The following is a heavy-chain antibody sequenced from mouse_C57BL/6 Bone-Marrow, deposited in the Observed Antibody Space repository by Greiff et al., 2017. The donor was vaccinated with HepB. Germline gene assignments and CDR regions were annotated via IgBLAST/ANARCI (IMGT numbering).Heavy chain of an antibody. CDR1: GYTFTSYW. CDR3: TRWSIKALAY. Sequence: EVKLMESGTVLARPGASVKMSCKTSGYTFTSYWMHWVKQRPGQGLEWIGAIYPGNSDTSYNQKFKGKAKLTAVTSASTAYMELSSLTNEDSAVYYCTRWSIKALAYWGQGTLVTVSA. CDR2: IYPGNSDT. D-gene: IGHD1-1*01. J-gene: IGHJ3*01. V-gene: IGHV1-5*01.